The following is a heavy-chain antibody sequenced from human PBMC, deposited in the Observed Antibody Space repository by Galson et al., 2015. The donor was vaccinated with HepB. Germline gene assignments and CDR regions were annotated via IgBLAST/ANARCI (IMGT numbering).Heavy chain of an antibody. CDR3: ARDKRPYGYGYWYFDL. J-gene: IGHJ2*01. CDR1: GFTFSIYA. V-gene: IGHV3-30*04. CDR2: ISYDGSNK. D-gene: IGHD5-18*01. Sequence: SLRLSCAASGFTFSIYAMHWVRQAPGKGLEWVAVISYDGSNKYYADSVKGRFTISRDNFKNTLYLQMNSLRAEDTAVYYCARDKRPYGYGYWYFDLWGRGSLVTVST.